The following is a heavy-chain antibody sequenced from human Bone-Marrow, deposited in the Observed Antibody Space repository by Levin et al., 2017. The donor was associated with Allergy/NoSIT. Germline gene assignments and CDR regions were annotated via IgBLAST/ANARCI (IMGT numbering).Heavy chain of an antibody. CDR1: GGPISSGNYY. CDR3: ARVGQVRESSGTSWYSFSYYYMDV. Sequence: SETLSLTCTVSGGPISSGNYYWSWIRQPAGERLEWIGRIYTSGSTNYNPSLNSRVTISLNTSNTPFSLRLTAVTAADTAVYSCARVGQVRESSGTSWYSFSYYYMDVWGKGTTVTVSS. D-gene: IGHD2-2*02. V-gene: IGHV4-61*02. J-gene: IGHJ6*03. CDR2: IYTSGST.